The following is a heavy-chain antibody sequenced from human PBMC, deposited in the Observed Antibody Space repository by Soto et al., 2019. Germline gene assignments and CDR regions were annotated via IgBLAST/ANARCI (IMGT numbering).Heavy chain of an antibody. J-gene: IGHJ4*02. V-gene: IGHV4-59*01. CDR1: GGSISSYY. D-gene: IGHD1-1*01. Sequence: QVQLQESGPGLVKPSETLSLTCTVSGGSISSYYWSWIRQPPGKGLEWIGYIYYSGSTNYNPSLKSRVTISVDTSKNQFSLKLSSVTAADTAVYYCARVRRDMATTPGAFDYWVQGTLVTVSS. CDR3: ARVRRDMATTPGAFDY. CDR2: IYYSGST.